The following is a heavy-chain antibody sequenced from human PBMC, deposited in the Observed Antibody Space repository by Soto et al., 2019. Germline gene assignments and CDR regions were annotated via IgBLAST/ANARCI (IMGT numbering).Heavy chain of an antibody. Sequence: QVQLVQSGAEVKKPGASVKVSCKASGFDFNAYYIHWVRHAPRQGFEWMGWINGNSGESQDAQKFRGMVTLTRDTTTKTASLEMKGLTSDDTAVYFCARDYYLDFWGKGPLVSVSS. CDR3: ARDYYLDF. D-gene: IGHD3-10*01. V-gene: IGHV1-2*02. CDR1: GFDFNAYY. CDR2: INGNSGES. J-gene: IGHJ4*02.